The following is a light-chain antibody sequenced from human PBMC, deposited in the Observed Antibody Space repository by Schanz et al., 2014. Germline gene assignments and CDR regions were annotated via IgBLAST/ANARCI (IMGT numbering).Light chain of an antibody. J-gene: IGLJ2*01. V-gene: IGLV2-14*01. Sequence: QSALTQPASVSGSPGQSITISCTGTSGDVGGYNYVSWYQQHPGKAPKLMIYDVSNRPSGVSNRFSGSKSGNTASLTISGLQAEDEADYYCSSYTTNSAPGVVFGGGTKLTVL. CDR3: SSYTTNSAPGVV. CDR1: SGDVGGYNY. CDR2: DVS.